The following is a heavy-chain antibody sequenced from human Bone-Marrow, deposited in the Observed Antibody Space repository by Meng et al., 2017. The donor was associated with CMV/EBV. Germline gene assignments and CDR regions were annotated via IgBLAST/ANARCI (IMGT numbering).Heavy chain of an antibody. Sequence: SVKVSCKASGGTFSSYAISWVRQAPGQGLEWMGGIIPIFGTANYAQKFQGRVTITTDESTSTAYMEVSSLRSEDTAVYYCARGEVVATINYNWFDPWGQGTLVTVSS. CDR3: ARGEVVATINYNWFDP. D-gene: IGHD5-12*01. V-gene: IGHV1-69*05. CDR1: GGTFSSYA. J-gene: IGHJ5*02. CDR2: IIPIFGTA.